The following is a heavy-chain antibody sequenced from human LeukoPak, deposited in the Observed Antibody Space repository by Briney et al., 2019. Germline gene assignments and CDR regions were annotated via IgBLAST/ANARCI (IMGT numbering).Heavy chain of an antibody. J-gene: IGHJ5*02. Sequence: GESLKISCKGSGYSFTSYWIGWVRQMPGKGLEWMGIIYPGDSDTRYSPSFQGQVTIPADKSISTAYLQWSSLKASDTAMYYCARLTYDSSGHDWFDPWGQGTLVTVSS. CDR1: GYSFTSYW. V-gene: IGHV5-51*01. D-gene: IGHD3-22*01. CDR3: ARLTYDSSGHDWFDP. CDR2: IYPGDSDT.